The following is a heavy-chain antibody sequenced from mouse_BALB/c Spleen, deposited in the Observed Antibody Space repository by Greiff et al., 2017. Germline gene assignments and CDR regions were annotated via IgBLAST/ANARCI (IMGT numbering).Heavy chain of an antibody. J-gene: IGHJ1*01. CDR1: GYTFTSYW. V-gene: IGHV1-69*02. D-gene: IGHD1-1*01. CDR3: ASHYYGSSYRWYIDV. Sequence: QVQLKQPGAELVKPGASVKLSCKASGYTFTSYWMHWVKQRPGQGLEWIGEIDPSDSYTNYNQKFKGKATLTVDKSSSTAYMQLSSLTSEDSAVYYCASHYYGSSYRWYIDVWGAGTTVTVSS. CDR2: IDPSDSYT.